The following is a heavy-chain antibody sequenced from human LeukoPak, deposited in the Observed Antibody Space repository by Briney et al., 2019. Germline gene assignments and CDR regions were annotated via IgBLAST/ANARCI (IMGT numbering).Heavy chain of an antibody. D-gene: IGHD6-19*01. J-gene: IGHJ5*02. V-gene: IGHV1-3*01. Sequence: ASVTVSCTASGYTFTSYAMHWVRQAPGQRLEWMGWINAGNGNTKYSQKFQGRVTITRDTSASTAYMELSSLRSEDTAVYYCARGPPYSSGWYTPNWFDPWGQGTLVTVSS. CDR1: GYTFTSYA. CDR2: INAGNGNT. CDR3: ARGPPYSSGWYTPNWFDP.